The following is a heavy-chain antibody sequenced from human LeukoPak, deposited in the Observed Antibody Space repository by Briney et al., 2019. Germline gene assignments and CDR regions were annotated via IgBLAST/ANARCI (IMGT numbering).Heavy chain of an antibody. CDR2: IKQDGSEK. J-gene: IGHJ3*02. D-gene: IGHD3-22*01. CDR3: ASVLTYYYDSSGAYDAFDI. Sequence: GGSLRLSCAASGFTFSSYWMSWVRQAPGKGLEWVANIKQDGSEKYYVDSVKGRFTISRDNAKNSLYLQMNSLRAEDTAVYYCASVLTYYYDSSGAYDAFDIWGQGTMVTVSS. V-gene: IGHV3-7*01. CDR1: GFTFSSYW.